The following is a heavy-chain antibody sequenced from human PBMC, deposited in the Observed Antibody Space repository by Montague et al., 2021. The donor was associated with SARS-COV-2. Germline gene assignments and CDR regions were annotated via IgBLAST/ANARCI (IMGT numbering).Heavy chain of an antibody. CDR2: ISSSSSTI. J-gene: IGHJ6*02. Sequence: SLRLSCAASGFTFSSYSMNWVRQAPGKGLEWVSYISSSSSTIYYADSVKGRFTISRDNAKNSLYLQMNSLRAEDTAVYYCARDRGGSVSSGPYYYGMDVWGQGTTVTVSS. D-gene: IGHD6-19*01. V-gene: IGHV3-48*04. CDR3: ARDRGGSVSSGPYYYGMDV. CDR1: GFTFSSYS.